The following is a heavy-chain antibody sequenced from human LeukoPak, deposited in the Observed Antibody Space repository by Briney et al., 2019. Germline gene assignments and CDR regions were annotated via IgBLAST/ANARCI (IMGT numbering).Heavy chain of an antibody. CDR1: GYSFTDHY. V-gene: IGHV1-2*02. D-gene: IGHD3-9*01. Sequence: ASVKVSCKASGYSFTDHYLYWVRQAPGQRLEWMGWINPKSGGTKYGQNFQGRVTMTRDTSISTVYMELSRLGSDDTAVYYCARDPSHYYYMDVWGKGTTVTVSS. CDR3: ARDPSHYYYMDV. J-gene: IGHJ6*03. CDR2: INPKSGGT.